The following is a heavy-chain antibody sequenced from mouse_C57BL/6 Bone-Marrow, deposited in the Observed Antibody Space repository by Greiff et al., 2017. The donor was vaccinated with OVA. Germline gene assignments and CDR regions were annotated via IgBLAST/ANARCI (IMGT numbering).Heavy chain of an antibody. J-gene: IGHJ1*03. CDR1: GYAFSSSW. CDR3: ARDYYGSSYVEYWYFDV. CDR2: IYPGDGDT. Sequence: QVQLQQSGPELVKPGASVKISCKASGYAFSSSWMNWVKQRPGKGLEWIGRIYPGDGDTNYNGKFKGKATLTADKSSSTAYMQLSSLTSGDSAVYFCARDYYGSSYVEYWYFDVWGTGTTVTVSS. V-gene: IGHV1-82*01. D-gene: IGHD1-1*01.